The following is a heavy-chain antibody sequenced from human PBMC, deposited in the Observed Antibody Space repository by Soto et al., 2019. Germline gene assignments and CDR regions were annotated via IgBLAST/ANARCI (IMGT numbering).Heavy chain of an antibody. J-gene: IGHJ4*02. D-gene: IGHD1-26*01. V-gene: IGHV4-34*01. CDR1: GGSFSGYY. Sequence: QVQLQQWGAGLLKPSETLSLTCAVYGGSFSGYYWSWIRQPPGKGLEWIGEINHSGSTNYNPSLNSRVTIPVDTSKNQISLTVSSVAAADTAVYYCARYQPEGVGTFDYWGQGTLVTVSS. CDR2: INHSGST. CDR3: ARYQPEGVGTFDY.